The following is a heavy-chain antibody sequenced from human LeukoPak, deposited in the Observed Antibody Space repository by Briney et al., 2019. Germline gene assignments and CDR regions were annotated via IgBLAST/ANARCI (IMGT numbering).Heavy chain of an antibody. CDR2: INHSGST. CDR3: ARLNSGPPDY. V-gene: IGHV4-39*07. Sequence: PSEPLSLNCTVFGDSIGSSDYYWGWIRQPPGKGLEWIGEINHSGSTNYNPSLKSRVTISVDTSKTQFSLKLSSVTAADTAVYYCARLNSGPPDYWGQGTLVTVSS. D-gene: IGHD4-23*01. CDR1: GDSIGSSDYY. J-gene: IGHJ4*02.